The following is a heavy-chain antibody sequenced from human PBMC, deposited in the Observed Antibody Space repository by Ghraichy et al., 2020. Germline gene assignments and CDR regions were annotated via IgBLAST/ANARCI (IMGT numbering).Heavy chain of an antibody. V-gene: IGHV4-59*01. CDR1: GGSISSYY. D-gene: IGHD3-10*01. Sequence: SETLSLTCTVSGGSISSYYWSWIRQPPGKGLEWIGYIYYSGSTNYNPSLKSRVTISVDTSKNQFSLKLSSVTAADTAVNYCARGGSYYGSGSYYYDYWGQGTLVTVSS. J-gene: IGHJ4*02. CDR3: ARGGSYYGSGSYYYDY. CDR2: IYYSGST.